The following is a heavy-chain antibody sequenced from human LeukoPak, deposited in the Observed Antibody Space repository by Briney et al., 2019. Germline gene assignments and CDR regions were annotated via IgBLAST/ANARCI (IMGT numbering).Heavy chain of an antibody. Sequence: QTGGSLRLSCAASGFTFSSHAMSWVRQAPGKGLEWVSAITSGSGSNVYYTYSLKGRFTISRDNSKNTLYLQMNSLRAEDTAVYYCARHGSWSFDYWGQGTLVTVSA. CDR2: ITSGSGSNV. CDR3: ARHGSWSFDY. CDR1: GFTFSSHA. V-gene: IGHV3-23*01. D-gene: IGHD6-13*01. J-gene: IGHJ4*02.